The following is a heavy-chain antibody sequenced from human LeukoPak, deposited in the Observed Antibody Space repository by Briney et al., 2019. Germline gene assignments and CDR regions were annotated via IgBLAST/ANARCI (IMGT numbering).Heavy chain of an antibody. CDR2: IFTSGTT. V-gene: IGHV4-61*02. CDR3: AKVGGTENWFDP. J-gene: IGHJ5*02. CDR1: GGSISSGNYY. D-gene: IGHD2-21*02. Sequence: PSETLSLTCTVSGGSISSGNYYWSWIRQPAGKGLEWIGRIFTSGTTNYNPSLRSRVTISLDTSKNQVSLRLSSVTAADTALYFCAKVGGTENWFDPWGQGTLVTVSS.